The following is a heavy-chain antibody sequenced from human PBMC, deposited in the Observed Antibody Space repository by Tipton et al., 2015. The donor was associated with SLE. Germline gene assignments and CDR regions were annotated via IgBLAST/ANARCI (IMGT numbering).Heavy chain of an antibody. Sequence: SLRLSCAASGFTFSSYWMHWVRQAPGKGLVWVSRINSDGSSTSYADSVKGRFTISRDNAKNTLYLQMNSLRAEDTAVYYCARASESYYYDGSGYYFDYWVQGTLVTVSS. J-gene: IGHJ4*02. CDR2: INSDGSST. CDR3: ARASESYYYDGSGYYFDY. D-gene: IGHD3-22*01. CDR1: GFTFSSYW. V-gene: IGHV3-74*01.